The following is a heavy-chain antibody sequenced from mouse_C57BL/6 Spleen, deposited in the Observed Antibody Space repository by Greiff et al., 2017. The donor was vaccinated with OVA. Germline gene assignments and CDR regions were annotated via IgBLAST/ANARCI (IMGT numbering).Heavy chain of an antibody. V-gene: IGHV5-9-1*02. CDR2: ISRGGDYI. J-gene: IGHJ4*01. D-gene: IGHD2-4*01. CDR1: GFTFSSYA. CDR3: TRSRYDYDGAMDY. Sequence: EVKLMESGAGLVKPGGSLTLSCAASGFTFSSYAMSWVRQTPEKRLEWVAYISRGGDYIYYADTVKGRFPLSRDNARNTLYLQMCSLKSEATSMYYCTRSRYDYDGAMDYWGQGTSVTVSS.